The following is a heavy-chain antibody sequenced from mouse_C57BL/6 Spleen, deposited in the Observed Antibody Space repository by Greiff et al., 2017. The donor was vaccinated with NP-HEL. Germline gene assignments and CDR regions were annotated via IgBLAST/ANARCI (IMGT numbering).Heavy chain of an antibody. J-gene: IGHJ3*01. CDR2: IHPNSGST. Sequence: QVQLQQPGAELVKPGASVKLSCKASGYTFTSYWMHWVKQRPGQGLEWIGMIHPNSGSTNYNEKFKSKATLTVDKSSSTAYMQLSSLTSEDSAVYYCARDYDYDPAWFAYWGKGTLATVSA. V-gene: IGHV1-64*01. CDR3: ARDYDYDPAWFAY. D-gene: IGHD2-4*01. CDR1: GYTFTSYW.